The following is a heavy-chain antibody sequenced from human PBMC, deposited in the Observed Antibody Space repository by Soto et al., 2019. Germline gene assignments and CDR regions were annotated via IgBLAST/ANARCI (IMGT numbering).Heavy chain of an antibody. CDR3: ARSLSGYGGYELVY. CDR2: ISGYNGNT. Sequence: ASVKVSWQASDYSFTYYAVSGMRQAPGQGLEWMGWISGYNGNTDYALNVQGRVTVTTDTSTRTAYMELRSLRSDDTAVYYCARSLSGYGGYELVYWG. D-gene: IGHD5-12*01. J-gene: IGHJ4*01. V-gene: IGHV1-18*01. CDR1: DYSFTYYA.